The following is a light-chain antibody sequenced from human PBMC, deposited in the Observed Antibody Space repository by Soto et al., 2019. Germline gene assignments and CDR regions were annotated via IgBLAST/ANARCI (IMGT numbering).Light chain of an antibody. CDR1: SSNIGNNY. V-gene: IGLV1-51*01. CDR3: ATWDRSLSVGV. Sequence: QSVLTQPPSVSAAPGQKVTISCSGSSSNIGNNYVFWYQQLPGTAPKLLIYDNDKRPSGIPDRFPGSKSGTSATLGITGLQTGDEADYYCATWDRSLSVGVFGGGTKLTVL. J-gene: IGLJ2*01. CDR2: DND.